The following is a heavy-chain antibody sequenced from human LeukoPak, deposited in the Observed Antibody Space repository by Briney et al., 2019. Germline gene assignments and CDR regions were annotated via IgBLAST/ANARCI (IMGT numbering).Heavy chain of an antibody. CDR1: GYTFTSYA. J-gene: IGHJ4*02. CDR2: IIPIFGTA. CDR3: AREQIYYDYVWGSYFFDY. Sequence: GASVKVSCKASGYTFTSYAVSWVRQAPGQGLEWMGRIIPIFGTANYAQKFQGRVTITTDESTSTAYMELSSLRSEDTAVYYCAREQIYYDYVWGSYFFDYWGQGTLVTVSS. D-gene: IGHD3-16*01. V-gene: IGHV1-69*05.